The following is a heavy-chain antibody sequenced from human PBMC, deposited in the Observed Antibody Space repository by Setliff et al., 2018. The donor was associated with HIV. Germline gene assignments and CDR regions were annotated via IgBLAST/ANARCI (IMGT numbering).Heavy chain of an antibody. Sequence: SETLSLTCAVYGGSVSGHYWGWFRQPPGRGLEWIGEITPSGDTNYIPSLKSRVTMSLDTSKNQFSLNLNSVTAADTAVYYCSNWNTTVDADSWGQGTLVTVSS. V-gene: IGHV4-34*01. CDR1: GGSVSGHY. D-gene: IGHD1-1*01. J-gene: IGHJ4*02. CDR2: ITPSGDT. CDR3: SNWNTTVDADS.